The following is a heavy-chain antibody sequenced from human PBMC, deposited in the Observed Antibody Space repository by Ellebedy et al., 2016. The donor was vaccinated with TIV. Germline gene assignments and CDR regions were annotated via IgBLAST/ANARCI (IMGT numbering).Heavy chain of an antibody. D-gene: IGHD3-10*01. J-gene: IGHJ4*02. Sequence: GESLKISCAASGFTFSNAWMNWVRQAPGMGLEWVGHIKSKTDGGTTEYAAPVKGRFTISRDDSKNTLYLQMNSLKIEDTAVYYCTTDEMVRGVDDYWGQGTLVTVSS. CDR3: TTDEMVRGVDDY. CDR1: GFTFSNAW. CDR2: IKSKTDGGTT. V-gene: IGHV3-15*07.